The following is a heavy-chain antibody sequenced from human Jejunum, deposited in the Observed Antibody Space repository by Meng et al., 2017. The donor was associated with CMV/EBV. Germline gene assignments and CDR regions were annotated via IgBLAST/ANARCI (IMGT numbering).Heavy chain of an antibody. J-gene: IGHJ4*02. CDR2: ISPSGGSK. CDR3: ARFSSAWYADY. Sequence: GQVVQAGAEVKKTGASVKVSCKASGYTLTSYYMHWVRQAPGQGLEWMGIISPSGGSKSYEQKFQGRVTMTRDTSTSTVYMELSSLRSEDTAVYYCARFSSAWYADYWGQGTLVTVSS. CDR1: GYTLTSYY. V-gene: IGHV1-46*01. D-gene: IGHD6-19*01.